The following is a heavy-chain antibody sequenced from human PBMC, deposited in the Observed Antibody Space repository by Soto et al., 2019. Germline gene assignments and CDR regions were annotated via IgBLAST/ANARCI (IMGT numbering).Heavy chain of an antibody. D-gene: IGHD3-16*02. CDR3: VKGFRGITFGGVIVPDFDY. Sequence: GGSLRLSCSASGFTFSSYAMHWVRQAPGKGLEYVSAISSNGGSTYYADSVKGRFTISRDNSKNTLYLQMSSLRAEDTAVYYCVKGFRGITFGGVIVPDFDYWGQGTLVTVSS. CDR1: GFTFSSYA. V-gene: IGHV3-64D*08. J-gene: IGHJ4*02. CDR2: ISSNGGST.